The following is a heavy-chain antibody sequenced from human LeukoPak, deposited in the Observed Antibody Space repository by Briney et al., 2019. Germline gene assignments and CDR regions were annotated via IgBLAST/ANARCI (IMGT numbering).Heavy chain of an antibody. V-gene: IGHV3-9*01. CDR1: GFTFDDYA. J-gene: IGHJ4*02. CDR2: ISWNSGSI. Sequence: GGSLRLSCAASGFTFDDYAMHWVRQAPGKGLEWVSGISWNSGSIGYADSVKGRFTISRDNAKNSLYLQMNSLRAEDTALYYCAKAGSYGPQLGYWGQGNLVTVSS. CDR3: AKAGSYGPQLGY. D-gene: IGHD1-26*01.